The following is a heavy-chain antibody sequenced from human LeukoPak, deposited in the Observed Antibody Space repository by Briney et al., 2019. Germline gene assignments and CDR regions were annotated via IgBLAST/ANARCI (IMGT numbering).Heavy chain of an antibody. CDR3: ARGVKYCSSTSCLYFDY. D-gene: IGHD2-2*01. J-gene: IGHJ4*02. CDR2: INHSGST. V-gene: IGHV4-34*01. CDR1: GGSFSGYY. Sequence: SETLSLTCAVYGGSFSGYYWSWIRQPPGKGLEWIGEINHSGSTNYNPSLKSRVTISVDTSKNQFSLKLSSVTAADTAVYYRARGVKYCSSTSCLYFDYWGQGTLVTVSS.